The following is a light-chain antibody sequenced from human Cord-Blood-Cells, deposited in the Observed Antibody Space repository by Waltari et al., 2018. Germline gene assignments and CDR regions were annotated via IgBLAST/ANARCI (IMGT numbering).Light chain of an antibody. CDR2: GAS. J-gene: IGKJ4*01. V-gene: IGKV3-20*01. Sequence: EILLTQSPGPPSLSPGARATLSCRASQSVSSSYLAWYQQKPGQAPRLLIYGASSRATGIPDRFSGSGSGTDFTLTISRLEPEDFAVYFCQQYGSSPLTFGGGTKVEIK. CDR1: QSVSSSY. CDR3: QQYGSSPLT.